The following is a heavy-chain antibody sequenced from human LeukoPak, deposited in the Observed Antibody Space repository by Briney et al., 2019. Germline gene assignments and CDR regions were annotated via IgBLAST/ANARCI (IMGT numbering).Heavy chain of an antibody. D-gene: IGHD6-19*01. CDR2: IRSKANSYAT. CDR1: GFTFSGSA. V-gene: IGHV3-73*01. J-gene: IGHJ4*02. CDR3: TRRPPVAGTSYFDY. Sequence: GGSLRLSCAASGFTFSGSAMHWVRQASGKGLEWVGRIRSKANSYATAYAASVKGRFTISRDDSKNTAYLQMSSLKTEDTAVYYCTRRPPVAGTSYFDYWGQGTLVTVSS.